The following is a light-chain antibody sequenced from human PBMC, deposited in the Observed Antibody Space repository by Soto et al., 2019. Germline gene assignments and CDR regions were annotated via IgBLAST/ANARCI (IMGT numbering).Light chain of an antibody. CDR2: EVS. J-gene: IGLJ2*01. V-gene: IGLV2-8*01. CDR3: SSYAGSNNLV. CDR1: SSDVGGYNY. Sequence: QSALTQPPSASGSPGQSVTISCTGTSSDVGGYNYVSWYQQHPGKAPKLMIYEVSKRPSGVPDRFSGSKSGNTASLTVSGLQAEDVADYYCSSYAGSNNLVFGGGPMLTVL.